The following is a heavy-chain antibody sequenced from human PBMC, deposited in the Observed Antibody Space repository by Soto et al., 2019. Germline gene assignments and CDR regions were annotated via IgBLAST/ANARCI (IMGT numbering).Heavy chain of an antibody. CDR1: GGSISSGGYS. V-gene: IGHV4-30-2*01. Sequence: SSETLSLTCAVSGGSISSGGYSWSWIRQPPGKGLEWIGYIYHSGSTYYNPSLKSRVTISVDRSKNQFSLKLSSVTAADTAVYYCARGAPVFIKHWGQGTLVTVSS. CDR3: ARGAPVFIKH. J-gene: IGHJ1*01. CDR2: IYHSGST. D-gene: IGHD3-10*01.